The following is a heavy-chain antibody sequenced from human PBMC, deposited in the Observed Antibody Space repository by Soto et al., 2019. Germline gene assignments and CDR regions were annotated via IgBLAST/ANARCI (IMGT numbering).Heavy chain of an antibody. CDR2: INSNGGTT. V-gene: IGHV3-23*01. D-gene: IGHD6-19*01. J-gene: IGHJ4*02. CDR1: AFTFSSYA. CDR3: AKDLIQWLVRGGDAY. Sequence: EVQLLESGGGLVQPGGSLRLSCAASAFTFSSYAMSWVRQAPGKGLEWVSTINSNGGTTYHADSVKDRFTISRDNSKNTRYLQMNSLRAEDTAVYYSAKDLIQWLVRGGDAYWGQGTPVTVSS.